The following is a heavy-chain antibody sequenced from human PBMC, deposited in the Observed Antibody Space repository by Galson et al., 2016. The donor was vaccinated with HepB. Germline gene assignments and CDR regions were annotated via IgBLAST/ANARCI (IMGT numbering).Heavy chain of an antibody. V-gene: IGHV3-33*01. CDR1: GFTFSNYG. D-gene: IGHD4/OR15-4a*01. CDR2: IWYDGSKK. Sequence: SLRLSCAASGFTFSNYGMHWVRQAPGKGLEWVAVIWYDGSKKYYADSVKGRFTISRDNSKNTLYLQMNSLRAEDTAVYYCARDRGATPLDYWGQGTLVIVSS. J-gene: IGHJ4*02. CDR3: ARDRGATPLDY.